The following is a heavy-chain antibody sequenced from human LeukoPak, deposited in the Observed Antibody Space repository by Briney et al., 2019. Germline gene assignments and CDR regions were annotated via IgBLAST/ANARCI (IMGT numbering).Heavy chain of an antibody. J-gene: IGHJ4*02. D-gene: IGHD6-19*01. CDR2: IYSSGST. Sequence: SETLSLTCTVSGGSMSSYYWSWIRQPAGKGLEWIGRIYSSGSTNYNPSLKSGVTMSVDTSKNQFSLKLSSVTAADTAVYYCARARQWLPIDYWGQGTLVTVSS. V-gene: IGHV4-4*07. CDR3: ARARQWLPIDY. CDR1: GGSMSSYY.